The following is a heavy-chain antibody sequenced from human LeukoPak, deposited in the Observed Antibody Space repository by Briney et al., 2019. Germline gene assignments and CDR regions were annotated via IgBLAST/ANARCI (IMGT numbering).Heavy chain of an antibody. CDR2: ISGSGSST. J-gene: IGHJ4*02. V-gene: IGHV3-23*01. Sequence: AGGSLRLSCAASGFIFSSYAMSWVRQAPGKGLEWVSAISGSGSSTYYADSVKGRFTISRDNSKNTLYLQMNSLRAEDTAVYYCARRVVPAALYYFDYWGQGTLVTVSS. CDR3: ARRVVPAALYYFDY. D-gene: IGHD2-2*01. CDR1: GFIFSSYA.